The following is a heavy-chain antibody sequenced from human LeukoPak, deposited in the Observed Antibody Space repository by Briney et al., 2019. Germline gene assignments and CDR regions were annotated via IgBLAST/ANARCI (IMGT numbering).Heavy chain of an antibody. CDR3: ARDSLYGLAYCGGDCYSDY. J-gene: IGHJ4*02. V-gene: IGHV1-2*02. CDR1: GYTFTGYY. CDR2: INPNSGGT. Sequence: ASVKVSCKASGYTFTGYYMHWVRQAPGQGLEWMGWINPNSGGTNYAQKFQGRVTMTRDTSISTAYMELSRLRSDVTAVYYCARDSLYGLAYCGGDCYSDYWGQGTLVTVSS. D-gene: IGHD2-21*02.